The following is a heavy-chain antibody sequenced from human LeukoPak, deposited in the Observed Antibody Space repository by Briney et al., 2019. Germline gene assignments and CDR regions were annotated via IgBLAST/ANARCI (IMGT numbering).Heavy chain of an antibody. CDR2: ISAYNGNT. J-gene: IGHJ4*02. D-gene: IGHD6-19*01. V-gene: IGHV1-18*01. Sequence: ASVKVSCKASGYTFTSYGISWVRQAPGQGLEWMGWISAYNGNTNYAQKLQGRVTMTTDTSTSTAYMELRSLRSDDTAVYYCAMALGGARSGWYGRRFDYWGQGTLVTVSS. CDR1: GYTFTSYG. CDR3: AMALGGARSGWYGRRFDY.